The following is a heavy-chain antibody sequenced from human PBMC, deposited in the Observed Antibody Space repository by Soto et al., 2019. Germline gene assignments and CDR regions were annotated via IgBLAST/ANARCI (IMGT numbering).Heavy chain of an antibody. CDR1: GYTFSSYD. J-gene: IGHJ4*02. Sequence: QVQLVQSGAEVKKPGASVKVSCKASGYTFSSYDIGWVRQAPGQRLEWMGWISPYSGNTNYVQKLQGRTTMTTDTSTITAYMELRSLTSDDTAMYYCVRFASSGWYTGGYWGQGTLVTVSS. CDR3: VRFASSGWYTGGY. D-gene: IGHD6-19*01. CDR2: ISPYSGNT. V-gene: IGHV1-18*04.